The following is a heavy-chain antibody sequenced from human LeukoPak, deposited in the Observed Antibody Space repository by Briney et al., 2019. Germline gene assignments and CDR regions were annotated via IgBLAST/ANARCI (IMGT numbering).Heavy chain of an antibody. CDR2: LSGSGGST. J-gene: IGHJ4*02. Sequence: GGSLRLSCAASGFTFSSYAMNWVRQAPEKGLEWVSGLSGSGGSTSYADSVKGRFTISRDNSRNALYLQMNGLRAEDTAIYYCARHWSLRGSGSSPITFDYWGQGPLVTVSA. CDR1: GFTFSSYA. D-gene: IGHD1-26*01. V-gene: IGHV3-23*01. CDR3: ARHWSLRGSGSSPITFDY.